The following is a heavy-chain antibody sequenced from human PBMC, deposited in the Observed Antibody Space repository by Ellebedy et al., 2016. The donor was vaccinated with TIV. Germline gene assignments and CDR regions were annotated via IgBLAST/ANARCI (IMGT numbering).Heavy chain of an antibody. CDR3: ARGEGWIDN. D-gene: IGHD5-24*01. J-gene: IGHJ4*02. V-gene: IGHV3-7*04. CDR2: ISQNGDRN. Sequence: GGSLRLXXAASGFTFRNYWMNWVRQAPGKGLEWVASISQNGDRNLYVDSVKGRFTISRDNAKNSLYLQMNSLRAEDTAVYFCARGEGWIDNWGQGTLVTVSS. CDR1: GFTFRNYW.